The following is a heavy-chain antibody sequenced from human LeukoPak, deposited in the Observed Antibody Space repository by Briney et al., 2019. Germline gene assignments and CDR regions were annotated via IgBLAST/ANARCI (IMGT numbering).Heavy chain of an antibody. CDR3: ARTYLGYSSSWSHFDY. Sequence: ASVKVSCKASGYTFTSYYMHWVRQAPGQGLEWMGIINPSGGSTSYAQKFQGRVTMTRDMSTSTVYMELSSLRSEDTAVSYCARTYLGYSSSWSHFDYWGQGTLVTVSS. J-gene: IGHJ4*02. D-gene: IGHD6-13*01. CDR1: GYTFTSYY. V-gene: IGHV1-46*01. CDR2: INPSGGST.